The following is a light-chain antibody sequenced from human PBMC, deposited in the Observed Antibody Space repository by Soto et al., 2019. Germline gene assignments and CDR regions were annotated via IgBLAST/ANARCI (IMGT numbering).Light chain of an antibody. Sequence: EIVLTQSPGTLSFSPGERATLSCRASQSVSSSYLAWYQQKPGQAPRLLIYVASNRATGVPARFSGSRSGTDFTLTISSLEPEDFAVYYCQQRRNWVTFGGGTKVDIK. J-gene: IGKJ4*01. CDR3: QQRRNWVT. CDR1: QSVSSSY. V-gene: IGKV3D-20*02. CDR2: VAS.